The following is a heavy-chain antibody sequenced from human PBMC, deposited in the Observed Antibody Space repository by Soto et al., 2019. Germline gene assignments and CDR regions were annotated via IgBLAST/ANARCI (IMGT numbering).Heavy chain of an antibody. J-gene: IGHJ1*01. V-gene: IGHV3-15*01. CDR2: IKSKTDGGTT. CDR3: PTGDIVVLQDF. Sequence: GGSLRLSCAASGFTFSNAWMSWVRQAPGKGLEWVGRIKSKTDGGTTDYAAPVKGRFTISRDDSKNTLYLQMNSLKTEDKAVYYCPTGDIVVLQDFWGEGTLATVS. CDR1: GFTFSNAW. D-gene: IGHD2-2*01.